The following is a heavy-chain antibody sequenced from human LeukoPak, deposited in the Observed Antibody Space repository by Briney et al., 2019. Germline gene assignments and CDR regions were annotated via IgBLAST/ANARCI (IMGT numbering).Heavy chain of an antibody. D-gene: IGHD2-2*01. V-gene: IGHV1-2*02. CDR2: INPNSGGT. Sequence: GASVRVSCKASGYTFTGYYMHWVRQAPGQGLEWMGWINPNSGGTNYAQKFQGSVTMTRDTSISTAYMELSRLRSDDTAVYYCARDLGSLVVPAATPDYLGQGALVTVSS. CDR1: GYTFTGYY. CDR3: ARDLGSLVVPAATPDY. J-gene: IGHJ4*02.